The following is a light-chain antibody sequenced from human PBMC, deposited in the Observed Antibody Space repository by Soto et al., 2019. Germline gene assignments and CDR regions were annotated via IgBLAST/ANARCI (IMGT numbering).Light chain of an antibody. CDR3: QQYKSHSYT. CDR1: QSISIW. J-gene: IGKJ2*01. V-gene: IGKV1-5*01. Sequence: DIQMTQSPSTLSASVGDRVTITCRASQSISIWLAWYQQKSGQAPKVLIYDASSLESGVPSRFSGSASGTEFTLTISNLQPEDFATYYCQQYKSHSYTFGQGTKLEIK. CDR2: DAS.